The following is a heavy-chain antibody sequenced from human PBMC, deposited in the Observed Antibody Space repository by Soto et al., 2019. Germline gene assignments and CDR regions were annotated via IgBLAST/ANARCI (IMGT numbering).Heavy chain of an antibody. D-gene: IGHD2-15*01. CDR2: ISDSGGNT. CDR3: AKRGGPRLYYFDY. CDR1: GFTFSNYA. Sequence: GGCLRLSCAASGFTFSNYAMSWVRQAPGKGLEWVSTISDSGGNTYYPDSVKGRFTISRDSSKNTLYLQMNSLRAEDTAVYYCAKRGGPRLYYFDYWGQGTLVTVSS. J-gene: IGHJ4*02. V-gene: IGHV3-23*01.